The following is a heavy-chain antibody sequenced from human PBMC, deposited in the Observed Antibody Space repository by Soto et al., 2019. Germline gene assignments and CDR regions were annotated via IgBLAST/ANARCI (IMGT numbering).Heavy chain of an antibody. Sequence: PGGSLRLSCAASGFTFSSYGMHWVRQAPGKGLEWVAVIWYDGSNKYYADSVKGRFTISRDNSKNTLYLQMNSLRAEDTAVYYCARDLGRSRLGYSSSWDYYYYGMDVWGQGTTVTVSS. V-gene: IGHV3-33*01. J-gene: IGHJ6*02. D-gene: IGHD6-13*01. CDR2: IWYDGSNK. CDR3: ARDLGRSRLGYSSSWDYYYYGMDV. CDR1: GFTFSSYG.